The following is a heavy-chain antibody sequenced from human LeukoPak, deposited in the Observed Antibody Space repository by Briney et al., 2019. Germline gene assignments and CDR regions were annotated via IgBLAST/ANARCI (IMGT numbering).Heavy chain of an antibody. V-gene: IGHV3-30*02. CDR1: GYTFSLYG. Sequence: GGCLRLSRAASGYTFSLYGMHCVPQAPDEGRECGSYIRYDGTNKNYSNSLRGRLTLSRDNNMHILSLQMDTVINRDTAVYYFARTPYDSRGSFPLYYYLDVWGIGTTVTVSS. J-gene: IGHJ6*03. CDR3: ARTPYDSRGSFPLYYYLDV. CDR2: IRYDGTNK. D-gene: IGHD3-22*01.